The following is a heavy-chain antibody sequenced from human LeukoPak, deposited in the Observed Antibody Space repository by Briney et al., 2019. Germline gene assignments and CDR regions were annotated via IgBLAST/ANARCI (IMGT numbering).Heavy chain of an antibody. J-gene: IGHJ4*02. V-gene: IGHV3-7*01. Sequence: GGSVRLSCAASGFSFSDFGVEWLRQAPGKGLEWVGNINKDGGDKYYVDSVTGRFSISRDNAKNSLSLQMNSLRVDDTAVYYCARNQHLSRDIWGQGTLVTVSS. CDR1: GFSFSDFG. CDR3: ARNQHLSRDI. CDR2: INKDGGDK.